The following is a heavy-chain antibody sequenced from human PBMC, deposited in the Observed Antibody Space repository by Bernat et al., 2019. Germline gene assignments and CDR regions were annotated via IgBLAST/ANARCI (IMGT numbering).Heavy chain of an antibody. CDR3: ANGGAPYSTMDV. D-gene: IGHD6-13*01. CDR1: GFTFSGYA. Sequence: EVQLLESGGGLVQPGGSLRLSCAASGFTFSGYAMSWVRQAPGKGLEWVSAISGSGGRTYYADSVKGRFTISRDNSKNTLYLQMNSLRAEDTAVYYCANGGAPYSTMDVWGQGTTVTVSS. CDR2: ISGSGGRT. J-gene: IGHJ6*02. V-gene: IGHV3-23*01.